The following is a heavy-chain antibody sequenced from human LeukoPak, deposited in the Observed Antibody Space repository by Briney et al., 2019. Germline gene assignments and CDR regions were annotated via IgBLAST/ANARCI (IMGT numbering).Heavy chain of an antibody. CDR1: GYTFTGYY. CDR3: AREPLYYYGSGNYYGMAV. CDR2: INPNSGGT. J-gene: IGHJ6*02. D-gene: IGHD3-10*01. V-gene: IGHV1-2*02. Sequence: ASVKVSCKASGYTFTGYYMHWVRQAPGQGLEWMGWINPNSGGTNYAQKFQGRVTMTRDTSISTAYMELSRLRSDDTAVYYCAREPLYYYGSGNYYGMAVWGQGTTVTVSS.